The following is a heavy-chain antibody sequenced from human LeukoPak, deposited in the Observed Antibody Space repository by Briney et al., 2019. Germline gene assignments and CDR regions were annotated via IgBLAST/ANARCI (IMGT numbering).Heavy chain of an antibody. CDR3: AKDFRIGYSAHFDY. CDR2: ISGSGGST. V-gene: IGHV3-23*01. CDR1: GFTFSSYA. D-gene: IGHD2-21*01. J-gene: IGHJ4*02. Sequence: VQPGGSLRLSCAASGFTFSSYAMSWVRQAPGKGLEWVSAISGSGGSTYYADSVKGRFSISRDNSKNTLYLQMDSLRGEDTAVYYCAKDFRIGYSAHFDYWGQGALVTVSS.